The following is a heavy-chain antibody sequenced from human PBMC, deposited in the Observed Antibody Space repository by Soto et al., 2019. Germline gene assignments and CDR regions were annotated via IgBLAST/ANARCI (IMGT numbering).Heavy chain of an antibody. CDR2: IRSKTHSYAT. CDR1: GFTLSGSA. J-gene: IGHJ4*02. V-gene: IGHV3-73*02. CDR3: TRSGGSYSFGY. Sequence: EVQLVESGGGLVQPGESLKLSCADSGFTLSGSAVHWVRQASGKGLEWVGRIRSKTHSYATEYIASVKGRFTMSRDDSNNTAYLQMNGLKTDDTAVYYCTRSGGSYSFGYWGQGTLVTVSS. D-gene: IGHD1-26*01.